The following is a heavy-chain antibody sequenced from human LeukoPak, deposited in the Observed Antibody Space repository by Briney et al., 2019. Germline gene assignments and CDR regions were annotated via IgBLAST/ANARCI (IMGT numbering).Heavy chain of an antibody. D-gene: IGHD2-15*01. Sequence: HPGGSLRFSCAASGFTFSSYAMSWVRQAPGKGLEWVSAISDSGVSTYYADSVKGRFTISRDNSKSTLYLQMNNLRAEDTAVYYCAMGWWYYYYLDVWGKGTTVTISS. CDR2: ISDSGVST. CDR3: AMGWWYYYYLDV. CDR1: GFTFSSYA. J-gene: IGHJ6*03. V-gene: IGHV3-23*01.